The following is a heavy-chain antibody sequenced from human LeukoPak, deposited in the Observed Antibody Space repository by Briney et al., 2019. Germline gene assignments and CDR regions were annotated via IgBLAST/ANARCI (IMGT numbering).Heavy chain of an antibody. J-gene: IGHJ4*02. D-gene: IGHD4-23*01. CDR1: GGSISSSSYY. Sequence: SETLSLTCTVSGGSISSSSYYRGWIRQPPGKGLEWIGSIYYSGSTYYNPYLKSRVTISVDTSKNQFSLKLSSVTAADTAVYYCARVRVTPYISIDSWGQGTLVTVSS. CDR2: IYYSGST. CDR3: ARVRVTPYISIDS. V-gene: IGHV4-39*07.